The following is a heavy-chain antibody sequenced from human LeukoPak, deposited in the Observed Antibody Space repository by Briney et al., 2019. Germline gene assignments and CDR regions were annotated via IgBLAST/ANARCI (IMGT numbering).Heavy chain of an antibody. Sequence: SETLSLTCTVSGGSISSSSYYWGWIRQPPGKGLEWIGSIYYSGSTYYNPSLKSRVTISVDTSKNQFSLKLSSVTAADTAVYYCARHLHYDFWSGPDTLDYWGQGTLVTVSS. CDR3: ARHLHYDFWSGPDTLDY. V-gene: IGHV4-39*01. CDR1: GGSISSSSYY. J-gene: IGHJ4*02. CDR2: IYYSGST. D-gene: IGHD3-3*01.